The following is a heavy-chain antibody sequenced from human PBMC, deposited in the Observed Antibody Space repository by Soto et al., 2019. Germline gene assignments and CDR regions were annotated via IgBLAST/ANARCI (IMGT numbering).Heavy chain of an antibody. V-gene: IGHV3-30*18. Sequence: GGSLRLSCAASGFTLSSYGMHWVRQAPGKGLEWVAVISYDGSNKYYADYVKGRFTISRDNSKNTLYLQMNSLRAEDTAVYYCAKDRSIAVAGSYYYYYGMDVWGQGTTVTVSS. CDR3: AKDRSIAVAGSYYYYYGMDV. J-gene: IGHJ6*02. D-gene: IGHD6-19*01. CDR1: GFTLSSYG. CDR2: ISYDGSNK.